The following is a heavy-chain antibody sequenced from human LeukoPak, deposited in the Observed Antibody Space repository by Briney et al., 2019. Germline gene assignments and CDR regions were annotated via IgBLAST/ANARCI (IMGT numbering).Heavy chain of an antibody. D-gene: IGHD3-3*01. J-gene: IGHJ4*02. Sequence: GGSLRLSCTASGFTFGDYAMSWFRQAPGKGLEWVGFIRSKAYGGTTEYAASVKGRFTISRDDSKSIAYLQMNSLKTEDTAVYYCTRSFGEWLLYRTYYFVYWGQGTLVTVSS. CDR3: TRSFGEWLLYRTYYFVY. V-gene: IGHV3-49*03. CDR1: GFTFGDYA. CDR2: IRSKAYGGTT.